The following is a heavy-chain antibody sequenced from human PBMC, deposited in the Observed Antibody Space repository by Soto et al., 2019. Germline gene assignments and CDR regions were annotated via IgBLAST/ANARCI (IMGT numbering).Heavy chain of an antibody. CDR3: ARARKAHGSGYMGAQWFDP. D-gene: IGHD6-19*01. CDR2: INPSGGNT. CDR1: GYTFTSYY. Sequence: GASVKVSCKASGYTFTSYYMHWVRQAPGQGLEWMGIINPSGGNTSYAQKFQGRVTMTRDTSTSTVYMELSSLRSEDTAVYYCARARKAHGSGYMGAQWFDPWGQGTLVTVSS. V-gene: IGHV1-46*01. J-gene: IGHJ5*02.